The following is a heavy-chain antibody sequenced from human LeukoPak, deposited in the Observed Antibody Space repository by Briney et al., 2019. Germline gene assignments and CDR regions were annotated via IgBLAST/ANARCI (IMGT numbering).Heavy chain of an antibody. CDR3: ARSIAVDESSDY. J-gene: IGHJ4*02. CDR2: ISYDGSNK. V-gene: IGHV3-30-3*01. D-gene: IGHD6-19*01. Sequence: GRSLRLSCAASGFTFSSYAMHWVRQAPGKGLEWVAVISYDGSNKYYADSVKGRFTISRDNSKNTLYLQMNSLRAEDTAVYYCARSIAVDESSDYWGQGTLVTVSS. CDR1: GFTFSSYA.